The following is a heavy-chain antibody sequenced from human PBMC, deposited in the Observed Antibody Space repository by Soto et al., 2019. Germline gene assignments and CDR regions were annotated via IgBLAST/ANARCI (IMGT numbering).Heavy chain of an antibody. CDR3: ARTTSYYYYAMDV. V-gene: IGHV3-48*02. CDR2: ISGSSSTI. CDR1: GFTFSSYS. Sequence: EVQLVESGGGLVPPGGSLRLSCAASGFTFSSYSMNWVHQAPGTGLEWVSYISGSSSTIFYADSVRGRFTISRDSAKNSLYLQMNSLRDEDTAVYFCARTTSYYYYAMDVWGQGTTVTVSS. J-gene: IGHJ6*02.